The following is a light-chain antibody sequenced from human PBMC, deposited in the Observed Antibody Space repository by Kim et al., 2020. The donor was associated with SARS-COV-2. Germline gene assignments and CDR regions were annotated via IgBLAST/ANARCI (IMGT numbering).Light chain of an antibody. Sequence: QSALTQPASVSGSPGQSITISCTGTSSDVGNYNLVSWYQQHPGKAPKLMIYEVTKRPSGVSNRFSGSKSGNTASLIISGLQAEDEADYYCCSYAGSRNVFGGGTQLTVL. J-gene: IGLJ7*01. CDR1: SSDVGNYNL. CDR3: CSYAGSRNV. V-gene: IGLV2-23*02. CDR2: EVT.